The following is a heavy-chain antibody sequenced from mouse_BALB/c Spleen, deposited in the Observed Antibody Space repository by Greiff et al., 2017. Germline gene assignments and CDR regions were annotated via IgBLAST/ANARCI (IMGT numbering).Heavy chain of an antibody. Sequence: VQLKQSGPELVKPGASMKISCKASGYSFTGYTMNWVKQSHGKNLEWIGLINPYNGGTSYNQKFKGKATLTVDKSSSTAYMELLSLTSEDSAVYYCARAGAYGSSYGGAMDYWGQGTSVTVSS. V-gene: IGHV1-18*01. CDR3: ARAGAYGSSYGGAMDY. D-gene: IGHD1-1*01. CDR2: INPYNGGT. CDR1: GYSFTGYT. J-gene: IGHJ4*01.